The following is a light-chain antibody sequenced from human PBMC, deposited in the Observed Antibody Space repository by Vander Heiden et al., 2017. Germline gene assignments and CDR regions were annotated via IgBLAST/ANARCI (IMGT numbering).Light chain of an antibody. CDR2: QDR. J-gene: IGLJ3*02. V-gene: IGLV3-1*01. CDR1: KWGDKY. Sequence: SFDLPQPPSLSVSPGQTASITCSGDKWGDKYACWYQQKPGQPPVLVIYQDRKRPSGIPERFSGSNSGNTATLTISGAQAMDEADYYCQAWDSSTGVFGGGTKLTVL. CDR3: QAWDSSTGV.